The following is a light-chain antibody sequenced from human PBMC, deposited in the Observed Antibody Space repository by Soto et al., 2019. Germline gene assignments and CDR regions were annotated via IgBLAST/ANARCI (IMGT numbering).Light chain of an antibody. Sequence: QSALAQPASVSGSPGQSITISCTGTSSDVGGYNYVSWYQQHPGKAPKLMIYEVSNRPSGVSNRFSGSNSGNTASLTISGLQAQDDADYYCTSYTSSSTLVFGTGTKVTV. J-gene: IGLJ1*01. CDR3: TSYTSSSTLV. V-gene: IGLV2-14*01. CDR2: EVS. CDR1: SSDVGGYNY.